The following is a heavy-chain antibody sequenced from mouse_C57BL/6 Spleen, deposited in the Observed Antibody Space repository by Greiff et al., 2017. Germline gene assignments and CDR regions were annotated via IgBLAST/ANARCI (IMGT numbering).Heavy chain of an antibody. Sequence: DAGGGLVQPKGSLKLSCAASGFSFNTYAMNWVRQAPGKGLEWVARIRSKSNNYATYYTDSVKDRFTISRDDSESMLYLQMNNLKTEDTAMYYCVRQGLAYWGQGTLVTVSA. CDR1: GFSFNTYA. CDR2: IRSKSNNYAT. J-gene: IGHJ3*01. CDR3: VRQGLAY. V-gene: IGHV10-1*01.